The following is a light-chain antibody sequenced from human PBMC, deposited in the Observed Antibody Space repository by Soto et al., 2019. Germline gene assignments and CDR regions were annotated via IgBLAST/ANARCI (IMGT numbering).Light chain of an antibody. V-gene: IGLV2-14*03. CDR2: DVT. CDR1: SSDFDGFTK. J-gene: IGLJ1*01. CDR3: SSFTSSFTYV. Sequence: QSALAQPASVSGSPGQSIAISCTGTSSDFDGFTKVSWYQHHPDKAPKLMMYDVTNRPSGVSDRFSGSKSGNTASLTISGLQAEDEADYYCSSFTSSFTYVFGSGT.